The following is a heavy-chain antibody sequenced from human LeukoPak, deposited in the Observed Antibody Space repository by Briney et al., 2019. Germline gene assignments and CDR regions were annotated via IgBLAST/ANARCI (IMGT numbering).Heavy chain of an antibody. J-gene: IGHJ5*02. D-gene: IGHD2-2*02. Sequence: SETLSLTCTVSGASVSSDYWSWIRQPPGKGLEWIGYIYYSGSTNYNPSLKSRVTISVDTSKNQFSLKLSSVTAADTAVYYCARQGVYCSSTSCYTPDNWFDPWGQGTLVTVSS. CDR3: ARQGVYCSSTSCYTPDNWFDP. V-gene: IGHV4-59*08. CDR2: IYYSGST. CDR1: GASVSSDY.